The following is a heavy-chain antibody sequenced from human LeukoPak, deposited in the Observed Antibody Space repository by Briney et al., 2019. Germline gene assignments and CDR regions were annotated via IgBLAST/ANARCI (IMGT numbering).Heavy chain of an antibody. D-gene: IGHD3-16*01. J-gene: IGHJ3*02. CDR3: ARGHLRFDAFDI. V-gene: IGHV1-8*03. CDR1: GYTFTSYD. Sequence: ASVKVSCKASGYTFTSYDINWVRQATGQGLEWMGWMNPNSGNTGYAQKFQGRVTITRNTSISTAYMELSSLRSEDTAVYYCARGHLRFDAFDIWGQGTMVTVSS. CDR2: MNPNSGNT.